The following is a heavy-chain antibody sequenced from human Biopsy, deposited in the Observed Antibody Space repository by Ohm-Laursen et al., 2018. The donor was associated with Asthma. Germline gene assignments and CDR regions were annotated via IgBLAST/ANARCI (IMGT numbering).Heavy chain of an antibody. Sequence: SVKVSCKASGYNFIRHSLSWVRQAPGQGPEWMGWIRTNTGNPTYAHGFTGRYVFSLDTSVSTAYLQISRLKSEDTAVYYCARVQRDFSTGYFAFDNWGQGTLVTVSS. D-gene: IGHD3/OR15-3a*01. CDR1: GYNFIRHS. CDR2: IRTNTGNP. CDR3: ARVQRDFSTGYFAFDN. J-gene: IGHJ4*02. V-gene: IGHV7-4-1*02.